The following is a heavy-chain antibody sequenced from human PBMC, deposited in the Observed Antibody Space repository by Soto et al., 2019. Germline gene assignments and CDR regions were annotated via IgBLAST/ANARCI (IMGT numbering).Heavy chain of an antibody. CDR3: ARVGYCSGGSCFDY. CDR2: IYYSGST. CDR1: GGSISSYY. D-gene: IGHD2-15*01. J-gene: IGHJ4*02. V-gene: IGHV4-59*01. Sequence: PSETLSLTCTVSGGSISSYYWSWIRQPPGKGLEWIGYIYYSGSTNYNPSLKSRATISVDTSKNQFSLKLSSVTAADTAVYYCARVGYCSGGSCFDYWGQGTLVTVSS.